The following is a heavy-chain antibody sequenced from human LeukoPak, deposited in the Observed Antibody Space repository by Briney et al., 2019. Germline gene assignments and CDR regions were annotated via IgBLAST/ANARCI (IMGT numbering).Heavy chain of an antibody. D-gene: IGHD2-2*01. V-gene: IGHV3-23*01. J-gene: IGHJ4*02. CDR1: GFTFSSYA. CDR2: ISGSGGST. Sequence: GGSLRLSCAASGFTFSSYAMSWVRQAPGKGLEWVSAISGSGGSTYYADSVKGRFTISRDNSKNTLYLQMNSLRAEDTAVCYCARAPGYCSSTSCSRNYFDYWGQGTLVTVSS. CDR3: ARAPGYCSSTSCSRNYFDY.